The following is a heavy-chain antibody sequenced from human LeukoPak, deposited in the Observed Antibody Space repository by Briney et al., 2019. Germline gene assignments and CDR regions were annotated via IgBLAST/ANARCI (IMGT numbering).Heavy chain of an antibody. CDR2: IYHSGST. Sequence: SETLSLTCTVSGASVSSSGYYWSWIRQPPGKGLEWIGYIYHSGSTNYNPSLKSRVTISVDTSKNQFSLKLTSMTAADTAVYYCGRETIAATGTSVFFDYWGQGTLVTVSS. V-gene: IGHV4-61*08. CDR3: GRETIAATGTSVFFDY. CDR1: GASVSSSGYY. D-gene: IGHD6-13*01. J-gene: IGHJ4*02.